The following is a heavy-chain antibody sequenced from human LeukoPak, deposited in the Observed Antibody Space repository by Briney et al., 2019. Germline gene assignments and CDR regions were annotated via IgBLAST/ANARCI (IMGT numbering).Heavy chain of an antibody. V-gene: IGHV4-59*10. CDR3: ARGGDYDSSGRFDY. Sequence: SETLSLTCAVYGGSFSGYYWSWIRQPPGKGLEWIGRIYTSGSTNYNPSLKSRVTMSVDTSKNQFSLKLSSVTAADTAVYYCARGGDYDSSGRFDYWGQGTLVTVSS. D-gene: IGHD3-22*01. J-gene: IGHJ4*02. CDR1: GGSFSGYY. CDR2: IYTSGST.